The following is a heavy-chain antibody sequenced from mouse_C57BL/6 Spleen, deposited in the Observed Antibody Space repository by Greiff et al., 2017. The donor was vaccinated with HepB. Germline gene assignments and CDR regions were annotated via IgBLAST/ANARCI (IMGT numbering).Heavy chain of an antibody. D-gene: IGHD1-1*01. J-gene: IGHJ4*01. V-gene: IGHV1-81*01. CDR2: IYPRSGNT. CDR1: GYTFTSYG. CDR3: ARRRDYYGSSYEDYYAMDY. Sequence: VQLQQSGAELARPGASVKLSCKASGYTFTSYGISWVKQSTGQGLEWIGEIYPRSGNTYYNEKFKGKATLTADKSSSTAYMELRSLTSEDSAVYFCARRRDYYGSSYEDYYAMDYWGQGTSVTVSS.